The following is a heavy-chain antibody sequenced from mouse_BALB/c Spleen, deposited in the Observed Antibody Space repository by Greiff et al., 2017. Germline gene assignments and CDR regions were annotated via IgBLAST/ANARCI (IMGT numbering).Heavy chain of an antibody. CDR2: ISSGGSYT. J-gene: IGHJ4*01. CDR3: ARHDYGNAMDY. Sequence: EVKLQESGGDLVKPGGSLKLSCAASGFTFSSYGMSWVRQTPDKRLEWVATISSGGSYTYYPDSVKGRFTISRDNAKNTLYLQMSSLKSEDTAMYYCARHDYGNAMDYWGQGTSVTVSS. D-gene: IGHD2-1*01. CDR1: GFTFSSYG. V-gene: IGHV5-6*01.